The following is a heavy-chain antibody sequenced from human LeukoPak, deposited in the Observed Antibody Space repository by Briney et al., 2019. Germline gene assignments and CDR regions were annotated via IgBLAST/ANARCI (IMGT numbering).Heavy chain of an antibody. Sequence: GGSLRLSCAASGFTFSSYEMNWVRQAPGKGLEWVSYISSSSSTIYYADSVKGRFTISRDNAKDSLYLQMNSLRAEDTAVYYCARANYGDYVYYFDYWGQGTLVTVSS. D-gene: IGHD4-17*01. V-gene: IGHV3-48*01. CDR3: ARANYGDYVYYFDY. CDR1: GFTFSSYE. J-gene: IGHJ4*02. CDR2: ISSSSSTI.